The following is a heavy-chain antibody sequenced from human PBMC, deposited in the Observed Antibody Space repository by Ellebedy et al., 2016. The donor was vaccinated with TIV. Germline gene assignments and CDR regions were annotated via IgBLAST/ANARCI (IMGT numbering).Heavy chain of an antibody. CDR2: IIPILGKA. Sequence: AASVKVSCKASGCTFSSYGIRWVRQAPGQGLEWMGGIIPILGKANYAQKFQGRVTITADASTCTAYMELCRLRSEDMAVYYGAKVGNYYGGSQSYYVDYWGQGTLVTVSS. CDR1: GCTFSSYG. V-gene: IGHV1-69*10. CDR3: AKVGNYYGGSQSYYVDY. D-gene: IGHD4-23*01. J-gene: IGHJ4*02.